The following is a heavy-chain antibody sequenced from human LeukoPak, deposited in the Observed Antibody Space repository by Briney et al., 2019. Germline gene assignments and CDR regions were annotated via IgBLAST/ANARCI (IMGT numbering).Heavy chain of an antibody. Sequence: PSETLSLTCTVSGGSISSYYWSWIRQPPGKGLEWIGYIYDSGSTNYNPSLKSRVTISVDTSKNQFSLKLSSVTAADTAVYYCARVGGTNYYYYGMDVWGQGTTVTVSS. CDR1: GGSISSYY. V-gene: IGHV4-59*01. CDR3: ARVGGTNYYYYGMDV. J-gene: IGHJ6*02. D-gene: IGHD1-1*01. CDR2: IYDSGST.